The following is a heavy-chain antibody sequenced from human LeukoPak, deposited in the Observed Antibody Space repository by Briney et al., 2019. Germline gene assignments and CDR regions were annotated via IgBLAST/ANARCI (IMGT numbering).Heavy chain of an antibody. CDR2: IIPIFGTA. V-gene: IGHV1-69*13. Sequence: GASVKVSCKASGYTFTSYGISWVRQAPGQGLEWMGGIIPIFGTANYAQKFQGRVTITADESTSTAYMELSSLRSEDTAVYYCATDSGGDYNYFDYWGQGTLVTVSS. J-gene: IGHJ4*02. CDR1: GYTFTSYG. CDR3: ATDSGGDYNYFDY. D-gene: IGHD4-17*01.